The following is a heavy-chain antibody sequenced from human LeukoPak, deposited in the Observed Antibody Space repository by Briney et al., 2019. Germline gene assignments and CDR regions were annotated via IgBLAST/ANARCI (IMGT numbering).Heavy chain of an antibody. CDR1: GFTFSSYA. D-gene: IGHD6-19*01. CDR2: ISGSGGST. J-gene: IGHJ3*02. CDR3: AKDWEQPPYSIAVAGDAFDI. V-gene: IGHV3-23*01. Sequence: GGSLRLSCAASGFTFSSYAMSWVRQAPGKGLEWVSAISGSGGSTYYADSVKGRFTISRDNSKNTLYLQMNSLRAEDTAVYYCAKDWEQPPYSIAVAGDAFDIWGQGTMVTVSS.